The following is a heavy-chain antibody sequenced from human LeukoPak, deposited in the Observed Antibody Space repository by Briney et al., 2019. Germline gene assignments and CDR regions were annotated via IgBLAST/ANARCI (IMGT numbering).Heavy chain of an antibody. J-gene: IGHJ4*02. CDR2: ISYDGSNK. CDR3: AKDAGTYASGTYSYFDY. CDR1: GFTFSSYA. V-gene: IGHV3-30*04. D-gene: IGHD3-10*01. Sequence: GRSLRLSCAASGFTFSSYAMHWVRQAPGKGLEWVAVISYDGSNKYYADSVKGRFTISGDNSKNTLSLQMNSLRAEDTAVYYCAKDAGTYASGTYSYFDYWGQGTLVTVSS.